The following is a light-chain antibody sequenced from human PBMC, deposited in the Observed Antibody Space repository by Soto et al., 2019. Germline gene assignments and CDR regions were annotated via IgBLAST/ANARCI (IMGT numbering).Light chain of an antibody. CDR3: QQYNKRLPRT. Sequence: DIVMTQSPATLPVSPGERATLSCRASQNVINNLAWYQQKPGQAPRLLIYAATTRATGIPARFSGSGSGTEFTLTIAGLQSEDFAVYYCQQYNKRLPRTFGQGTKVEIK. J-gene: IGKJ1*01. CDR1: QNVINN. CDR2: AAT. V-gene: IGKV3-15*01.